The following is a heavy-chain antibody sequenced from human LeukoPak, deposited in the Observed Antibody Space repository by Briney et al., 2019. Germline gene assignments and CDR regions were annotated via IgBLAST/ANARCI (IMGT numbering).Heavy chain of an antibody. J-gene: IGHJ4*02. CDR3: ARMAVGFGELSVTDY. Sequence: SETLSLTCAVYGGSFSHVYWNWIRQPPGKELEWIGEINERGNTNYNPSLRSRVSISVDTSKKEFSLRLSSVTAADTAVYYCARMAVGFGELSVTDYWGQGTLVTVSS. CDR2: INERGNT. CDR1: GGSFSHVY. D-gene: IGHD3-10*01. V-gene: IGHV4-34*01.